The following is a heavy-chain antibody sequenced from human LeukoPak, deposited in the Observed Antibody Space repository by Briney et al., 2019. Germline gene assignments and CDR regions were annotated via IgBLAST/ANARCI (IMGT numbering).Heavy chain of an antibody. D-gene: IGHD2-2*02. CDR2: ISSSSSYI. CDR1: GFTFSSYS. V-gene: IGHV3-21*01. CDR3: ARSLGVTGYRSSTSCYIDY. J-gene: IGHJ4*02. Sequence: KPGGSLRLSCAASGFTFSSYSMNWVRQAPGKGLEWVSSISSSSSYIYYADSVKGRFTISRDNAKNSLYLQMNSLRAEDTAVYYCARSLGVTGYRSSTSCYIDYWGQETLVTVSS.